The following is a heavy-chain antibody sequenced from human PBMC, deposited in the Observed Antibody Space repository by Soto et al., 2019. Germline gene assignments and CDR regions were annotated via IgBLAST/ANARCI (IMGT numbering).Heavy chain of an antibody. D-gene: IGHD3-16*01. CDR2: MRPDSGGA. Sequence: VASVKVSCKASGYTFTGYYLHWIRQAPGQGLQWMGWMRPDSGGANYAQKFQGRVSMTRDTSTSTFYMELSRLASDDTAVYYCARDPPEGVYDYWGQGTQVTASS. V-gene: IGHV1-2*02. CDR3: ARDPPEGVYDY. CDR1: GYTFTGYY. J-gene: IGHJ4*02.